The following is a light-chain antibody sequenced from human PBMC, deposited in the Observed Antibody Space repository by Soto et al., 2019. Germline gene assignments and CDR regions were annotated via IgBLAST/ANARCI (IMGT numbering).Light chain of an antibody. CDR1: PTVSTS. CDR3: QQYNNWWT. CDR2: GAS. Sequence: EIVMTQSPATLSVSPGDPTTLSCRASPTVSTSLAWYQQKPGQAPRLLISGASTRATGVPARFSGSGSETEFTLTISSLQSEDFAVYYCQQYNNWWTFGQGTKVEIK. J-gene: IGKJ1*01. V-gene: IGKV3-15*01.